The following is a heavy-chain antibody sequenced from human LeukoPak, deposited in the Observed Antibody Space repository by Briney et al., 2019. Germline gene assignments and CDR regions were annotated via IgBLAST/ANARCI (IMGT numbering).Heavy chain of an antibody. CDR3: ASGAVTTFGSWFDP. V-gene: IGHV1-69*04. CDR2: IIPILGIA. CDR1: GGTFSSYA. J-gene: IGHJ5*02. D-gene: IGHD3-16*01. Sequence: ASVKVSCKASGGTFSSYAISWVRQAPGQGLDWMGRIIPILGIANYAQRFQGRVTITADKSTSTAYMELSSLRSEDTAVYYCASGAVTTFGSWFDPWGQGTLVTVSS.